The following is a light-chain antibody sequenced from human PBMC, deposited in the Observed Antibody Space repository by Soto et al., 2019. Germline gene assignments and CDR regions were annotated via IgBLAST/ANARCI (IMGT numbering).Light chain of an antibody. CDR3: QQYAGSLWT. CDR2: GAS. J-gene: IGKJ1*01. V-gene: IGKV3-20*01. Sequence: EYVLTQSPGTLSLSPGERATLSCRASQSVSSSYLAWYQHKPGQAPRLLIYGASSRATGIPDRFSGSGSGTDFTLTISRLEPEDFAVYYCQQYAGSLWTFDQGTKVEI. CDR1: QSVSSSY.